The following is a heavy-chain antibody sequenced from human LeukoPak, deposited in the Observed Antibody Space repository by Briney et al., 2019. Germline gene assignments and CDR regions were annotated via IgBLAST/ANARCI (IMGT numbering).Heavy chain of an antibody. V-gene: IGHV6-1*01. CDR3: ARAKLGISYYYYYMDV. CDR2: TYYRSKWYN. CDR1: GDSVSSNSVA. J-gene: IGHJ6*03. D-gene: IGHD7-27*01. Sequence: SQTLSLTCDISGDSVSSNSVAWNWIRQSPSRGLEWLGRTYYRSKWYNDYAVSVKSRITINPDTSKNQFSLQLNSVTPEDTAVYYCARAKLGISYYYYYMDVWGKGTTVTVSS.